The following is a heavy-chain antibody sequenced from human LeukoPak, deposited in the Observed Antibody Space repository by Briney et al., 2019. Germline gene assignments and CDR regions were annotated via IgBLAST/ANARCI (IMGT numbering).Heavy chain of an antibody. V-gene: IGHV4-38-2*02. J-gene: IGHJ4*02. CDR3: ARVLHAPYLIDS. Sequence: SETLSLTCTVSDSSITSAYYWAWFRQPPGKGLEWIATVFRLQTVRTFNNPSLGSRVTMSLDPSHNQFSLNLTSVTAADTALYFCARVLHAPYLIDSWGQGTLVTVSS. CDR1: DSSITSAYY. D-gene: IGHD2-8*01. CDR2: VFRLQTVRT.